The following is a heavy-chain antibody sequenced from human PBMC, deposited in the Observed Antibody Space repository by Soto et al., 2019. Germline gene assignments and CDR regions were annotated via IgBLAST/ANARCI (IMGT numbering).Heavy chain of an antibody. CDR2: ISGSGGST. V-gene: IGHV3-23*01. J-gene: IGHJ4*02. CDR3: AKSVWMAPSYYFDY. Sequence: GGSLRLSCAASGFTFSSYAMSWVRQAPGKGLEWVSAISGSGGSTYYADSVKGRFTISRHISKNTLYLQMNSLRSEDTAVYYCAKSVWMAPSYYFDYWGPGTLVTVSS. D-gene: IGHD5-12*01. CDR1: GFTFSSYA.